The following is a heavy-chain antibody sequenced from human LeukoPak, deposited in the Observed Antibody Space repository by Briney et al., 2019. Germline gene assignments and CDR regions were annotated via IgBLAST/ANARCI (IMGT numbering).Heavy chain of an antibody. D-gene: IGHD5-24*01. V-gene: IGHV1-2*02. J-gene: IGHJ4*02. CDR2: INPNSGGT. CDR1: GYTFTGYY. CDR3: ARAGRWLQFANYFFDY. Sequence: GASVKVSCKASGYTFTGYYMHWVRQAPGQGHEWMGWINPNSGGTNYAQKFQGRVTMTRDTSISTAYMELSRLRSDDTAVYYCARAGRWLQFANYFFDYWGQGTLVTVSS.